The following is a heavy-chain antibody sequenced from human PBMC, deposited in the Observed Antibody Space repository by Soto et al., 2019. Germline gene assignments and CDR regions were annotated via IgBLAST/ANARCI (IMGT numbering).Heavy chain of an antibody. V-gene: IGHV3-23*01. CDR3: VKRGRNWGAFDF. Sequence: VQLLESGGDLVQPGGSLRLSCVASGFILNNYAMSWVRQAHGKGLEWVSTIGGTDGDSDGVPWYEDSVKGRFTISRDSSANTLFRHMDKVRAEDSALYYCVKRGRNWGAFDFWGQGTTVVVSS. D-gene: IGHD7-27*01. CDR2: IGGTDGDSDGVP. CDR1: GFILNNYA. J-gene: IGHJ3*01.